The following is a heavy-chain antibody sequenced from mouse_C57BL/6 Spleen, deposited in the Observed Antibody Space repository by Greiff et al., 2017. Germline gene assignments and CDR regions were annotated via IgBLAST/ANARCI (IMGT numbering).Heavy chain of an antibody. V-gene: IGHV5-4*01. CDR2: ISDGGSYT. J-gene: IGHJ2*02. CDR3: ARVGGNYGRYMDY. CDR1: GFTFSSYA. D-gene: IGHD2-1*01. Sequence: EVQGVESGGGLVKPGGSLKLSCAASGFTFSSYAMSWVRQTPETRLEWVATISDGGSYTYYPDTVKGRFTISRDKAKNNLYLQMSNMKSEDTAMYYCARVGGNYGRYMDYWGQGTSLTVSS.